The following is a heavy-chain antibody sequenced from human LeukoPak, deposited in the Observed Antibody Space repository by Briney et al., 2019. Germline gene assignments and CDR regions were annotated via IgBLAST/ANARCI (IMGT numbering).Heavy chain of an antibody. J-gene: IGHJ4*02. Sequence: SETLSLTCTVSGGSISSSSYYWGWIRQPPGKGLEWIGSIYYSGSTYYNPSLKSRVTISVDTSKNQFSLKLSSVTAADTAVYYCARGDSSGYRPPHFDYWGQGTLVTVSS. CDR3: ARGDSSGYRPPHFDY. CDR1: GGSISSSSYY. V-gene: IGHV4-39*07. D-gene: IGHD3-22*01. CDR2: IYYSGST.